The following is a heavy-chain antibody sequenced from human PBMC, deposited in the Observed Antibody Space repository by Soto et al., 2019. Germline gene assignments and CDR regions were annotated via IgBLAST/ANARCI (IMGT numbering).Heavy chain of an antibody. D-gene: IGHD2-8*02. CDR2: INHSGST. V-gene: IGHV4-34*01. CDR3: ARDKITGLFDY. CDR1: GGSFSGYY. J-gene: IGHJ4*02. Sequence: QVQLQQWGAGLLKPSETLSLTCAIYGGSFSGYYWTWIRQPPGTGLEWIGEINHSGSTNYNPSLKSRVPISVDTAKNQFSLKLTSVTAAAPAVYYCARDKITGLFDYWGQGTLVTVSS.